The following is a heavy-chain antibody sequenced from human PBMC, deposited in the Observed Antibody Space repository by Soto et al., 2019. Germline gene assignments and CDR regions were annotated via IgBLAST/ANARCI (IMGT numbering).Heavy chain of an antibody. J-gene: IGHJ4*02. CDR1: GFIFSNYG. V-gene: IGHV3-30*18. CDR3: AKRGGVVGGSEHPFFEY. CDR2: ISFDGKNR. D-gene: IGHD2-15*01. Sequence: ESGEGVVQPGKSLRLSCAASGFIFSNYGMHWVRQAPGKGLEWVALISFDGKNRNYADSVKGRFTIYRDNPKNTLYLEMNSLRPEDTAFYYCAKRGGVVGGSEHPFFEYWGQGTLVTVSS.